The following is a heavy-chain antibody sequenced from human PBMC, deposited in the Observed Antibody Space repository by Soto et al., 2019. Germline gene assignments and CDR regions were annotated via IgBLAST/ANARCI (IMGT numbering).Heavy chain of an antibody. V-gene: IGHV3-48*03. J-gene: IGHJ3*02. CDR2: ISSSGSTI. D-gene: IGHD3-22*01. CDR1: GFTFSSYE. Sequence: GSLRLSCAASGFTFSSYEMNWVRQAPGKGLEWVSYISSSGSTIYYADSVKGRFTISRDNAKNSLYLQMNSLRAEDTAVYYCARDGRGYAYYYDSSGYSSRDAFDIWGQGTMVTVSS. CDR3: ARDGRGYAYYYDSSGYSSRDAFDI.